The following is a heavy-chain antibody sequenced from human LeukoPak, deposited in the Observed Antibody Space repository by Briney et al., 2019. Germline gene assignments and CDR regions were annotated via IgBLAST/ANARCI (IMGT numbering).Heavy chain of an antibody. J-gene: IGHJ4*02. CDR3: TSRSSSGVY. D-gene: IGHD6-13*01. CDR1: GFIFRSAW. CDR2: VERKVDGGTI. Sequence: PGGSLRLSCQASGFIFRSAWMSWVRQAPGKGLEWVGRVERKVDGGTIDYAAPVKGRFTISRDDSKNTLYVQMDSLKMEDTAMYYCTSRSSSGVYWGQGALVTVSS. V-gene: IGHV3-15*04.